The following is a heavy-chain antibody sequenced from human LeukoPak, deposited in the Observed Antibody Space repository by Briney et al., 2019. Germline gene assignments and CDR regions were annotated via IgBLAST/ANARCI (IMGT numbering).Heavy chain of an antibody. V-gene: IGHV3-7*04. Sequence: GGSLRLSCAASGFTFSNYWMSWVRQAPRKGLEWVANIKKDGSEKYYVDSVKGRFTISRDNAKNSLYLQLNSLRADDTAVYYCARARSGYYSDYWGQGTLVTVSS. D-gene: IGHD3-3*01. CDR3: ARARSGYYSDY. J-gene: IGHJ4*02. CDR2: IKKDGSEK. CDR1: GFTFSNYW.